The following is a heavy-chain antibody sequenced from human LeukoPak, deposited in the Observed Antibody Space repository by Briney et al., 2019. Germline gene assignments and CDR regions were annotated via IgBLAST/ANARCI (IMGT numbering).Heavy chain of an antibody. CDR2: INAGNGNT. D-gene: IGHD4-23*01. CDR3: ATGGNSGWWFDP. Sequence: ASVKVSCKASGYTFTSYAMHWVRQAPGQRLEWMGWINAGNGNTKYSQKFQGRVTITRDTSASTAYMELSSLRSEDTAVYYCATGGNSGWWFDPWGQGTLVTVSS. J-gene: IGHJ5*02. CDR1: GYTFTSYA. V-gene: IGHV1-3*01.